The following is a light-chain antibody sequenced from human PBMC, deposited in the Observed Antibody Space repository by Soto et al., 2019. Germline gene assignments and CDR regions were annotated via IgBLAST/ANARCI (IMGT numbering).Light chain of an antibody. CDR3: QQRSNWPRT. CDR1: QSVSSN. Sequence: QNPTTLSLFPGERATPGCWASQSVSSNLVWYLQKPGQAPRLLIYDTSTRATNVPARFSGSGSETEFTLTISGLQSEDFAVYYCQQRSNWPRTFGQGTRLEIK. V-gene: IGKV3-15*01. J-gene: IGKJ5*01. CDR2: DTS.